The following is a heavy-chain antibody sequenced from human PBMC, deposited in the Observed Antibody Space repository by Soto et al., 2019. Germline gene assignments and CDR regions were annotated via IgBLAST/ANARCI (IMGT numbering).Heavy chain of an antibody. CDR3: ARETLILPAYYYYMDV. CDR1: GGSISSGGYY. CDR2: IYYSGST. Sequence: QVQLQESGPGLVKPSQTLSLTCTVSGGSISSGGYYWSWIRQHPGKGLEWIGYIYYSGSTYYYPSLKSRVTISVDTSKNQFSLKLSSVTAADTAVYYCARETLILPAYYYYMDVWGKGTTVTVSS. J-gene: IGHJ6*03. V-gene: IGHV4-31*03.